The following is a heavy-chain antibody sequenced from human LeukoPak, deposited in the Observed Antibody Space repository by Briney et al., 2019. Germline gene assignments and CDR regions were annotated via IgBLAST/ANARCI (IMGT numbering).Heavy chain of an antibody. J-gene: IGHJ5*02. CDR1: GYTFTGYY. D-gene: IGHD3-10*01. Sequence: ASVKVSCKASGYTFTGYYMHWVRQAPGQGLEWMGWINPNSGGTNYAQKFQGRVTMTRDTSISTAYMELSRLRSDDTAVYYCARDKITMVRGVKKGFDPWGQGTLVTVSS. V-gene: IGHV1-2*02. CDR3: ARDKITMVRGVKKGFDP. CDR2: INPNSGGT.